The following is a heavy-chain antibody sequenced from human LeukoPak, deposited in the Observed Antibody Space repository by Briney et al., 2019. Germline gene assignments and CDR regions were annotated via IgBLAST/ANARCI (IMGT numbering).Heavy chain of an antibody. Sequence: GGSLRLSCAASGFTFNDYTINWVRQPPGKGLEWVSLIRWDGGSTSYADSVKGRFTISRDNAKNSLYLQMNSLRDDDTAVYYCTRDKGWQQFDSWGQGTLVTVSS. CDR1: GFTFNDYT. CDR3: TRDKGWQQFDS. J-gene: IGHJ4*02. D-gene: IGHD5-24*01. V-gene: IGHV3-43D*03. CDR2: IRWDGGST.